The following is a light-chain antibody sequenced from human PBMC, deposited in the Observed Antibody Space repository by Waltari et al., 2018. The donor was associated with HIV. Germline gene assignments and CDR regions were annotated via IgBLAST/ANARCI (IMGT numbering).Light chain of an antibody. V-gene: IGLV3-1*01. CDR3: QTWDSFIVV. CDR1: KFGNKN. Sequence: SYELTQPPSVSVSPGPTASITCSGDKFGNKNVCWYQQKSGQSPVLVIYQDRRRPSGIPRRFSGSNSGNTATLTISGTQAVDEADYYCQTWDSFIVVFAGGTRLTVL. CDR2: QDR. J-gene: IGLJ2*01.